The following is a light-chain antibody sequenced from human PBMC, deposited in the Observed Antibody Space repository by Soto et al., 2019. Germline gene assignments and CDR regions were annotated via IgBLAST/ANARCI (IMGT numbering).Light chain of an antibody. V-gene: IGKV1-5*03. J-gene: IGKJ2*01. CDR3: QQYNSYSYT. CDR2: KAS. Sequence: IQMTQYPSTLTASVGDRVTITCRASQSLSSWLAWYQQKPGKAPKLLIYKASSLESGVPSRFSGSGPGTEFTLTISSLQPDDCATYYCQQYNSYSYTFGQGTKVDIK. CDR1: QSLSSW.